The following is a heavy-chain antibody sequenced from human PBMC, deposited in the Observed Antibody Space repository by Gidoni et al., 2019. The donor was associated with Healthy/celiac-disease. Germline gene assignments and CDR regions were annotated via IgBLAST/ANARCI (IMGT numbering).Heavy chain of an antibody. J-gene: IGHJ4*02. CDR2: INARNCNT. V-gene: IGHV1-3*01. D-gene: IGHD3-3*02. CDR1: GYTFTSYA. CDR3: ARDSNEGPAPFDY. Sequence: QVQLVQSGAEVKKPGASVKGSGKDYGYTFTSYAMHWVRQAPGQRLEWMGWINARNCNTKYSQKFQGGVTITRDPSASTAYMELSSLRSEDKAVYYCARDSNEGPAPFDYWGQGTLVTVSS.